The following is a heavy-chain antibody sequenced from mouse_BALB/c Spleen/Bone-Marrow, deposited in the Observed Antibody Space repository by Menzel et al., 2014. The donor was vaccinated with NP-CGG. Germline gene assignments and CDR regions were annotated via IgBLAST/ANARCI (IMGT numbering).Heavy chain of an antibody. CDR2: IYPGDGAT. CDR1: GYAFSNCW. CDR3: ARSGTHSYAIDY. J-gene: IGHJ4*01. D-gene: IGHD3-1*01. Sequence: QAQLLEPGAVLVRPGSSVTISCRASGYAFSNCWMNWVKQTPGQGLEWIGQIYPGDGATNYTGKFKGKATLTADKSNNTLYMQMSSLTSEDTAIYFCARSGTHSYAIDYWGPGTSVTVSS. V-gene: IGHV1-80*01.